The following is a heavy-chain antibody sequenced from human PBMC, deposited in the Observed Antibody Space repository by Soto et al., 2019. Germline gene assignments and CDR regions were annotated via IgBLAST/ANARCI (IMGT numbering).Heavy chain of an antibody. CDR2: IYYSGST. CDR1: GGSISSGDYY. J-gene: IGHJ4*02. Sequence: QVPLQEPGPGLVKPSQTLSLTCTVSGGSISSGDYYWGWIRQPPGKGLERIGYIYYSGSTSYNPSLKNLVTISVGTCKTQFSRKRGSVTAADTAVDYCARVYYDYVWGSYRSYYFDYWVQVTLGTVSS. V-gene: IGHV4-30-4*01. CDR3: ARVYYDYVWGSYRSYYFDY. D-gene: IGHD3-16*02.